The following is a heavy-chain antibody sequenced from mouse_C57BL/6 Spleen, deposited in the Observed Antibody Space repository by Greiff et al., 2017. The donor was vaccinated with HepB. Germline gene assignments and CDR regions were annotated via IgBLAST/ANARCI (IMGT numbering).Heavy chain of an antibody. J-gene: IGHJ1*03. Sequence: QVQLQQSGPELVKPGASVKISCKASGYAFSSSWMNWVKQRPGKGLEWIGRIYPGDGDTNYNGKFKGKATLTADQSSRTAYMQLSSLTSEDSAVYVCARGPHYYGSSYWYFDVWGTGTTVTVSS. D-gene: IGHD1-1*01. CDR1: GYAFSSSW. CDR3: ARGPHYYGSSYWYFDV. V-gene: IGHV1-82*01. CDR2: IYPGDGDT.